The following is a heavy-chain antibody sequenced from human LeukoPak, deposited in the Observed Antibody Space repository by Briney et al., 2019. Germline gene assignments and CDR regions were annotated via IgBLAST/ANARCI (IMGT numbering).Heavy chain of an antibody. CDR1: GGSISNTNHY. V-gene: IGHV4-61*02. CDR3: ARESYYDSSGYSHDAFDI. D-gene: IGHD3-22*01. CDR2: IFGSGST. J-gene: IGHJ3*02. Sequence: SQTLSLTCTVSGGSISNTNHYWSWLRQAAGKGLEYIGRIFGSGSTNYNPSLKSRGTISVDTSKNQCSLKLNSVTAADTAVYYCARESYYDSSGYSHDAFDIWGQGTMVTVSS.